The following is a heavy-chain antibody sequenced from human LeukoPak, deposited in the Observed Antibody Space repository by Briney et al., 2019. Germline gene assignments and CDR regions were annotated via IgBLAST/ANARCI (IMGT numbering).Heavy chain of an antibody. D-gene: IGHD2-2*01. CDR2: IIPFLGIA. V-gene: IGHV1-69*04. Sequence: ASVKVSCKASGGTFSSYAISWVRQAPGQGLEWMGRIIPFLGIANYAQKFQGRVTITADKSTSTAYMELRSLRSDDTAVYYCARDRCSSTSCFLFDYWGQGTLVTVSS. J-gene: IGHJ4*02. CDR3: ARDRCSSTSCFLFDY. CDR1: GGTFSSYA.